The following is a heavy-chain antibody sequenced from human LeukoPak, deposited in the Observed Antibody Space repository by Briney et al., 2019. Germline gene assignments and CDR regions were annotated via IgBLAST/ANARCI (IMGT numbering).Heavy chain of an antibody. CDR1: GFIFSDYW. CDR2: IERDGSEK. D-gene: IGHD3-3*01. V-gene: IGHV3-7*04. Sequence: PGGSLRLSCIASGFIFSDYWMSWVRQAPGKGLEWVANIERDGSEKYYVDSVKGRFTISRDKTQSSLYLQMNNLRGDDTAVYYCARGASRRDLWSGFYFDLWGRGTLVTVSS. J-gene: IGHJ4*02. CDR3: ARGASRRDLWSGFYFDL.